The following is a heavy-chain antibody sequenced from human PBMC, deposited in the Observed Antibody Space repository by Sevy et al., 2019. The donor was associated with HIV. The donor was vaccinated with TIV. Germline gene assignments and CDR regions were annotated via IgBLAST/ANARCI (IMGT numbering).Heavy chain of an antibody. CDR3: ARLSGYSSSWSYFDY. V-gene: IGHV3-48*01. Sequence: GGSLRLSCAASGFTFSNAWMSWVRQAPGKGLEWVSYISGSGSTIYYADSVKGRFTISRDNAKNSLYLQMNSLRAEDTAVYYCARLSGYSSSWSYFDYWGQGTLVTVSS. D-gene: IGHD6-13*01. CDR1: GFTFSNAW. CDR2: ISGSGSTI. J-gene: IGHJ4*02.